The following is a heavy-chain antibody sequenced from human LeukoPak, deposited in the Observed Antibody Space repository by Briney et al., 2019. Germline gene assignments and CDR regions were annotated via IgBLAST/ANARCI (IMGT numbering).Heavy chain of an antibody. J-gene: IGHJ6*03. Sequence: SGPALVKPTQSLTLTCSFSGFSLNTPSMRVNWIRQPPGKALEWLARIDWDDDKSYKTSLKTRLTISKDASKNLVVLTMTNMDPVDTATYYCARGDYYYYMDVWGEGTTATVSS. V-gene: IGHV2-70*04. CDR2: IDWDDDK. CDR1: GFSLNTPSMR. CDR3: ARGDYYYYMDV.